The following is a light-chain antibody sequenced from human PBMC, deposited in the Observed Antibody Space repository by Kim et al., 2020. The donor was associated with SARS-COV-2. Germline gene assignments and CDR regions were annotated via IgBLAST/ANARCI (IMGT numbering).Light chain of an antibody. CDR2: WAS. CDR1: QSVLYSSNNKNY. J-gene: IGKJ3*01. V-gene: IGKV4-1*01. Sequence: ATINCKSSQSVLYSSNNKNYLAWYQQKPGQPPKLLIYWASTRESRVPDRFSGSGSGTDFSLTISSLQTEDVAVYYCQQYYTTPFTFGPGTKVDIK. CDR3: QQYYTTPFT.